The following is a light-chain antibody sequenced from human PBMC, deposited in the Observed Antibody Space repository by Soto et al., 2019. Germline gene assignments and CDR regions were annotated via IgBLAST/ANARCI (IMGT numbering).Light chain of an antibody. Sequence: EIVMTQSPATLSVSPGERATLSCRASQSVSSKLGWYQQKPGQAPRLLIYRASTRATGIPARFSGSGSGTEFTLTISSLQSEDFAAYYCQQYNNWPLTFGGGTKVEIK. CDR1: QSVSSK. V-gene: IGKV3-15*01. J-gene: IGKJ4*01. CDR3: QQYNNWPLT. CDR2: RAS.